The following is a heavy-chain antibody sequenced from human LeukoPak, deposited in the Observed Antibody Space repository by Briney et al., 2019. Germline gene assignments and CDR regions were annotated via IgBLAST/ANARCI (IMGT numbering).Heavy chain of an antibody. CDR3: ASVDCSSTTCYGVGHYMDV. CDR2: IIPILGTA. CDR1: GGIFNTYA. Sequence: ASVEVSCKASGGIFNTYAISWVRQAPGQGLECMGGIIPILGTANYAQKFQGRVTITADKSTSTAYMELSSLRSEDTAVYYCASVDCSSTTCYGVGHYMDVWGKGTTVTVSS. V-gene: IGHV1-69*06. D-gene: IGHD2-2*01. J-gene: IGHJ6*03.